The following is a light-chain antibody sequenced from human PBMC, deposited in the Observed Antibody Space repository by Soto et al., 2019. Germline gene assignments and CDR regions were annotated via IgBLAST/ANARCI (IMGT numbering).Light chain of an antibody. CDR3: SSYSTTSSPHVL. Sequence: QSALTRPASVSGSPGQSITIPCTGTRSDVGRYNYVSWYQQHPGKAPKLLIYEVTYRPSGVSTRFSASKSGSTASLTISGIQAEDEADYYCSSYSTTSSPHVLFGGGTKLTVL. CDR2: EVT. CDR1: RSDVGRYNY. V-gene: IGLV2-14*01. J-gene: IGLJ2*01.